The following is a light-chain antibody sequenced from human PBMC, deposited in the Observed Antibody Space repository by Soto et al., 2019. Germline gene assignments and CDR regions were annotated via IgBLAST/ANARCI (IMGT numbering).Light chain of an antibody. CDR3: QSYDISLSGNV. CDR1: SSNIGAGFD. Sequence: QTVVTQPPSVSGAPGQRVTISCTGDSSNIGAGFDVHWYQHLPGAAPKLLIYGNTNRPTGVPDRFSGSKAGTSASLAITGLQAEDEADYYCQSYDISLSGNVFGPGTKVTVL. CDR2: GNT. J-gene: IGLJ1*01. V-gene: IGLV1-40*01.